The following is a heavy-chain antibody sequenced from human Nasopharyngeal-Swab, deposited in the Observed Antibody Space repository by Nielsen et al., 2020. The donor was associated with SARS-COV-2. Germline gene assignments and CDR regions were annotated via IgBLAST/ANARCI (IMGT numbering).Heavy chain of an antibody. V-gene: IGHV3-23*01. CDR3: AKDGVVRGDALEL. CDR2: VSASGGST. D-gene: IGHD3-10*01. CDR1: GFTFNIYA. Sequence: GESLKISCAASGFTFNIYAMAWVRRAPGRGLQWVTVVSASGGSTYYTDSVKGRFSISRDNSKNTLFLQMHSLRVEDTAVYYWAKDGVVRGDALELWGQGTMVTVSS. J-gene: IGHJ3*01.